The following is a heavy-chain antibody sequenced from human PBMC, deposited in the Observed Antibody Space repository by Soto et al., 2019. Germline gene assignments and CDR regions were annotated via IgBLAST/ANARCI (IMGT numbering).Heavy chain of an antibody. CDR2: ISAYNGNT. CDR3: ARAPAVASGVWFGELFVY. D-gene: IGHD3-10*01. CDR1: GYTFSSYG. J-gene: IGHJ4*02. V-gene: IGHV1-18*04. Sequence: APVKVSCKASGYTFSSYGVSWVRRAPGQGLEWIGWISAYNGNTILVQNLQGTVTMTTDTSTSTAYMVLRSLRSDDTAVYFCARAPAVASGVWFGELFVYWGQGTLVTV.